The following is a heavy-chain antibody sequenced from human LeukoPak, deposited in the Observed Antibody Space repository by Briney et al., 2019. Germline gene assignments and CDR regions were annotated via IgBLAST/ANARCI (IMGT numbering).Heavy chain of an antibody. CDR1: GGSISSYY. CDR2: IYYSGST. CDR3: GRKRTGQRWDFDY. J-gene: IGHJ4*02. V-gene: IGHV4-59*01. Sequence: SETLSLTCTVSGGSISSYYWSWIRQPPGKGLEWIGYIYYSGSTNYNPSLKSRVTISVDTSKNQFSLKLSSVTAADTAVYYCGRKRTGQRWDFDYWGQGTLVTVSS. D-gene: IGHD1-26*01.